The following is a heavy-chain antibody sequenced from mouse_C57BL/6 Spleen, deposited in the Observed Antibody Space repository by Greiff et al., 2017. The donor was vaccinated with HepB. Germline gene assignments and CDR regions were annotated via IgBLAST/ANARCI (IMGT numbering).Heavy chain of an antibody. Sequence: QVQLPQPGAELVKPGASVKLSCQASGSTFTSYWMHWVKQRPGQGLEWIGMIHPNSGSTNYNEKFKSTATLTVDQSSSTAYMQLSSLTSEDSAVYYCARPMELPNVDYWGEGTTLTVSS. D-gene: IGHD2-1*01. CDR1: GSTFTSYW. J-gene: IGHJ2*01. V-gene: IGHV1-64*01. CDR2: IHPNSGST. CDR3: ARPMELPNVDY.